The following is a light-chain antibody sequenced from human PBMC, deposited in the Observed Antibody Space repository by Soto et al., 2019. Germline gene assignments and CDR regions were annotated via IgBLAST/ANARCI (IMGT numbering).Light chain of an antibody. J-gene: IGLJ3*02. CDR2: DNS. V-gene: IGLV1-51*01. CDR1: SSNIGNNH. Sequence: QSVLTQPPSVSAAPGQKVTISCTGGSSNIGNNHVSWYQQNPATVPNLLIYDNSEKPSGIPDRFSGSKSGTSATLGITGLQTGDEGDYYCGPWDSSLSAVVFGGGTQLTVL. CDR3: GPWDSSLSAVV.